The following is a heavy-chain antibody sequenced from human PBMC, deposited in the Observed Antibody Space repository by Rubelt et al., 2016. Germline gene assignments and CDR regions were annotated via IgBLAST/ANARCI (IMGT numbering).Heavy chain of an antibody. CDR1: GFTFSSYA. J-gene: IGHJ6*02. V-gene: IGHV3-30*04. D-gene: IGHD6-13*01. Sequence: VQLVESGGGLVQPGGSLRLSCAASGFTFSSYAMHWVRQAPGKGLEWVAVISYDGSTKYYSDAGKGRFTISRDNFKNTLYLQMNSLRAEETAVYYCERDQTGGSTWRGTYYYSGMDVWGQGTTVTVSS. CDR2: ISYDGSTK. CDR3: ERDQTGGSTWRGTYYYSGMDV.